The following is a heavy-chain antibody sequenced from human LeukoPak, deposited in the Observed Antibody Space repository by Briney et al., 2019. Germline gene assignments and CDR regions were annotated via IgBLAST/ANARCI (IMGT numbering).Heavy chain of an antibody. CDR2: INPKTGGT. V-gene: IGHV1-2*06. CDR1: GYSFTDNY. J-gene: IGHJ5*02. D-gene: IGHD2-2*01. Sequence: ASVKVSCKASGYSFTDNYIHWARQAPGQGLEWMGRINPKTGGTNYAQKFQSRVTMTTDTSVSTAYMELSRLRSDDTAVYICARDGPGYCSPTSCSDNWFDPWGQGTLVTVSS. CDR3: ARDGPGYCSPTSCSDNWFDP.